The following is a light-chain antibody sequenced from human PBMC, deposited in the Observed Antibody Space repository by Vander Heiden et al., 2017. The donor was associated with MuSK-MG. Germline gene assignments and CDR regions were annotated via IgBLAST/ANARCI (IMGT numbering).Light chain of an antibody. V-gene: IGLV3-21*02. CDR3: QVWHSGSDHYV. CDR1: TIGGQS. J-gene: IGLJ1*01. CDR2: EDS. Sequence: SYVLTQPASVSVAPGQTARITCEGNTIGGQSVSWYQQRPGQAPVLVVYEDSDRPSGIPERISGSSSGNTATLTISGAEAGDEADYYCQVWHSGSDHYVFGSGTRVTVL.